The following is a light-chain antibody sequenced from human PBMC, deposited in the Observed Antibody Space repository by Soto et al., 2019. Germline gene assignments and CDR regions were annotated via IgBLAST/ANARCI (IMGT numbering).Light chain of an antibody. J-gene: IGLJ3*02. Sequence: QSVLTQPPSASGTPGQRVTIACSGSSSNIGSTTVKWYQQLPGTAPKLLIYNNNQRPSGGPDRFSGSKSGTSASLAISGLQSEDEADDYCAAWDDSLNGVVFGGGTKLTVL. CDR1: SSNIGSTT. CDR2: NNN. CDR3: AAWDDSLNGVV. V-gene: IGLV1-44*01.